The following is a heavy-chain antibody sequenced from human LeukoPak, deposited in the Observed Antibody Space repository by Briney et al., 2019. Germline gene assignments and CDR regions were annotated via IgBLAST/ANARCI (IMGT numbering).Heavy chain of an antibody. CDR1: GASISSGGYY. CDR2: IYYSGST. D-gene: IGHD5-18*01. Sequence: SQTLSLTCTVSGASISSGGYYWSRIRQHPRKGLEWIGYIYYSGSTYYNPSLKSRLTISVDTFKNQFSLKLSSVTAADTAVYYCAHTAMARWYFDLWGRGTLVTVSS. J-gene: IGHJ2*01. V-gene: IGHV4-31*03. CDR3: AHTAMARWYFDL.